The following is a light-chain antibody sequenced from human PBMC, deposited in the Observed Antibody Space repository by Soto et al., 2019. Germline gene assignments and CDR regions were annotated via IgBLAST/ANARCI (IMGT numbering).Light chain of an antibody. Sequence: EIGLTQSPGTLSLSPGERATLSCRASQSVSSSYLAWYQQKPGQAPRLLIYGASSRATGIPDRFSGSGSGTDFTLTISRLEPEDCAVYYCQQYGSFPYTFGQGTKLEIK. CDR2: GAS. J-gene: IGKJ2*01. CDR3: QQYGSFPYT. CDR1: QSVSSSY. V-gene: IGKV3-20*01.